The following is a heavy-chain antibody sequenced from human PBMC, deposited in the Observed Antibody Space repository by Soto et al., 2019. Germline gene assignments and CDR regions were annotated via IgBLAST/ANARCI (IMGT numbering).Heavy chain of an antibody. CDR2: ISAYNGNT. CDR3: AWGIAVAGPFPDYFQH. CDR1: GYTFTSYG. D-gene: IGHD6-19*01. Sequence: GASVKVSCKASGYTFTSYGISWVRQAPGQGLEWMGWISAYNGNTNYAQKLQGRVTMTTDTSTSTAYMELRSLRSDDTAVYYCAWGIAVAGPFPDYFQHWGQGTLVTVSS. J-gene: IGHJ1*01. V-gene: IGHV1-18*01.